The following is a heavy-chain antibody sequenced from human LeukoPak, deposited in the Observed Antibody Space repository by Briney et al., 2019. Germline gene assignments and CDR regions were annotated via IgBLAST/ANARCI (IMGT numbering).Heavy chain of an antibody. CDR3: ARDLYGAGSTFG. CDR1: GFTFSSYT. J-gene: IGHJ4*02. Sequence: GGSLRLSCAASGFTFSSYTMHWVRQAPGKGLEWIALISYDGGNKNNADSVKGRFTISRDNSNYTLYLQMNSLRAEDTALYYCARDLYGAGSTFGWGQGTLVTVSS. CDR2: ISYDGGNK. V-gene: IGHV3-30-3*01. D-gene: IGHD3-10*01.